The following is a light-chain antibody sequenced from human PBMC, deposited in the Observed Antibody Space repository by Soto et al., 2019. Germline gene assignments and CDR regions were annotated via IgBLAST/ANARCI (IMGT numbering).Light chain of an antibody. CDR1: QRISNNY. CDR3: QQYGSSWT. CDR2: GAS. V-gene: IGKV3-20*01. J-gene: IGKJ1*01. Sequence: EIVLTQSPGTLSLSPGERATLSCRASQRISNNYLAWYQHKPGQATRLLMYGASSRATGITDRFSGSGSGTDFTLTISRLEPEDFAVYYCQQYGSSWTFGQGTKVEIK.